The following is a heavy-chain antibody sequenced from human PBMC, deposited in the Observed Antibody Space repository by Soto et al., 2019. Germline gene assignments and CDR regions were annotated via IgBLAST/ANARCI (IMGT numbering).Heavy chain of an antibody. CDR1: GDSVSSNSAA. V-gene: IGHV6-1*01. Sequence: SQXLSLTCAISGDSVSSNSAAWNWIRQSPSRGLEWLGRTYYRSKWYNDYAVSVKSRITINPDTSKNQFSLQLNSVTNEDTAVYYCARRGYCSSTSCSDYWGQGTLVTVSS. CDR2: TYYRSKWYN. D-gene: IGHD2-2*01. J-gene: IGHJ4*02. CDR3: ARRGYCSSTSCSDY.